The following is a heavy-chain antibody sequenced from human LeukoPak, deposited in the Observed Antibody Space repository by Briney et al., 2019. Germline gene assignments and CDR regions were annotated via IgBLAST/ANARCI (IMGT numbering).Heavy chain of an antibody. J-gene: IGHJ4*02. D-gene: IGHD5-12*01. Sequence: PGGSLRLSCEASGFSFSSYGMHWVRQAPGKGLEWVAFMRYDGTHWYHADSVKGRFTISRDDAKNSLYLQMNSLRAEDTAVYYCARKGAGYSGYGIDYWGQGTLVTVSS. CDR3: ARKGAGYSGYGIDY. CDR2: MRYDGTHW. V-gene: IGHV3-30*02. CDR1: GFSFSSYG.